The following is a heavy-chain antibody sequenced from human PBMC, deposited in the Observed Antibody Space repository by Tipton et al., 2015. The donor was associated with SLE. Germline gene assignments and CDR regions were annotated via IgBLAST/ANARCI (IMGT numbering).Heavy chain of an antibody. D-gene: IGHD2-2*01. CDR1: GFTFEDYA. CDR3: AKSELSGSCDSTTCNSFDS. Sequence: SLRLSCAASGFTFEDYAMHWLRQAPGKGLEWVSLFSWDAGTTFYADSVKGRFIISRDNSKNSLYLQMNNLRTEDTAFYYCAKSELSGSCDSTTCNSFDSWGQATLVTVSS. CDR2: FSWDAGTT. J-gene: IGHJ4*02. V-gene: IGHV3-43*01.